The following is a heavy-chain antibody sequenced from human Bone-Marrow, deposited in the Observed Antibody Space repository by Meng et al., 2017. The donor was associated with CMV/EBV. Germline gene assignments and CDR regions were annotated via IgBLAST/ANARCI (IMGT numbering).Heavy chain of an antibody. D-gene: IGHD3-10*01. CDR3: ATSPITMVRGVILND. V-gene: IGHV1-24*01. Sequence: ASVKVSCQVSGYTLTELSMHWVRQAPGKGLEWMGGFDPEDGETIYAQKFQGRVTMTEDTPTDTAYMELSSLRSEDTAVYYCATSPITMVRGVILNDWGQGTLVTVSS. CDR2: FDPEDGET. J-gene: IGHJ4*02. CDR1: GYTLTELS.